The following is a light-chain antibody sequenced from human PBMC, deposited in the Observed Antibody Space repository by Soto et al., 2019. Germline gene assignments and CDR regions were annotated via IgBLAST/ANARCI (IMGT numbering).Light chain of an antibody. Sequence: DIQITQSPSSVSASVGDRVTITCRASQGISNYLAFYQRKPGKVPDLLISSAPTLQSGVPSRFSGSGSGTYFTLTISSLQPEDVATYYCQRYNNAPFTFGPGTKVDIK. CDR3: QRYNNAPFT. V-gene: IGKV1-27*01. CDR2: SAP. J-gene: IGKJ3*01. CDR1: QGISNY.